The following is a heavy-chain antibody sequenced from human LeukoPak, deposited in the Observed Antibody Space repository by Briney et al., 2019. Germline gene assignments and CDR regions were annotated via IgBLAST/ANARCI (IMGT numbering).Heavy chain of an antibody. Sequence: GESLKISCKPSGYSFTSYWIAWVRQMPGKGLEWMGIVYPVDSHTSYSPSFQGQVTISADKSISTAYLQWSSLEASDTAMYYCARGQSDGRFDYWGQGTLVTVSS. CDR2: VYPVDSHT. CDR1: GYSFTSYW. J-gene: IGHJ4*02. V-gene: IGHV5-51*01. D-gene: IGHD1-14*01. CDR3: ARGQSDGRFDY.